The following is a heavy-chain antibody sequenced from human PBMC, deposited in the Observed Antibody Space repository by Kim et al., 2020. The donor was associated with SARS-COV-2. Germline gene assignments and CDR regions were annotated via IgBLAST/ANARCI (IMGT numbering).Heavy chain of an antibody. J-gene: IGHJ5*02. V-gene: IGHV3-30*01. CDR3: ARGNGDGYNLDWFDP. D-gene: IGHD5-12*01. Sequence: DSVKGRLTISRDNSKNTLYLQMNSLRAEDTAVYYCARGNGDGYNLDWFDPWGQGTLVTVSS.